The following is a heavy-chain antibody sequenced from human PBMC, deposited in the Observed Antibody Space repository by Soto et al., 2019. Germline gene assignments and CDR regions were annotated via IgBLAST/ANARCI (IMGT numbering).Heavy chain of an antibody. CDR3: ARGGTMVRGGRGYYYCMDV. CDR2: IIPIFGTA. Sequence: QVQLVQSGAEVKKPGSSVKVSCKASGGTFSSYAISWVRQAPGQGLEWMGGIIPIFGTANYAQKFQGRVTITADESTSTAYMELSSLRSEDTAVYYCARGGTMVRGGRGYYYCMDVWGQGTTVTVSS. J-gene: IGHJ6*02. D-gene: IGHD3-10*01. V-gene: IGHV1-69*01. CDR1: GGTFSSYA.